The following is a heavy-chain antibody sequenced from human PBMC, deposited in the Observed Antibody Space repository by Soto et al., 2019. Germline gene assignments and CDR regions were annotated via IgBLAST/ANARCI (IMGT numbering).Heavy chain of an antibody. CDR2: ISSSSSYI. Sequence: GGSLRLSCAAPGFTFSSYTMNWVRQAPGKGLEWVSSISSSSSYIYYADSVKGRFTISRDNARNSLYLQMNSLRAEDTAVYYCARRELDAFDIWGQGTMVTVSS. D-gene: IGHD1-26*01. J-gene: IGHJ3*02. CDR1: GFTFSSYT. V-gene: IGHV3-21*01. CDR3: ARRELDAFDI.